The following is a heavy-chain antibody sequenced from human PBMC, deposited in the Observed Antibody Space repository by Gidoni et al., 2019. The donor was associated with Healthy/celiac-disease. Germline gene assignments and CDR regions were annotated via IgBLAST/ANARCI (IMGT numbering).Heavy chain of an antibody. Sequence: EVQLVESGGGLVQHGRSLRISCAASGFTFDDYAMHWVRQAPGKGLEWFSGISWNSGSIGYADSVKGRFTISRDNAKNSLYLQMNSLRAEDTALYYCAKADTAMVTGAYFDYWGQGTLVTVSS. D-gene: IGHD5-18*01. CDR1: GFTFDDYA. J-gene: IGHJ4*02. V-gene: IGHV3-9*01. CDR2: ISWNSGSI. CDR3: AKADTAMVTGAYFDY.